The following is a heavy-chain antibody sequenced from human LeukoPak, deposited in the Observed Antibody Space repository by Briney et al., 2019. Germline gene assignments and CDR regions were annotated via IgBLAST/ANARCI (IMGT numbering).Heavy chain of an antibody. CDR2: ISYDGSNK. J-gene: IGHJ6*02. D-gene: IGHD3-22*01. CDR3: ARLYYYDSSGYHYYYGMDV. Sequence: GRSLRLSCAASGFTFSSYAMHWVRQAPGKGLEWVAVISYDGSNKYYADSVKGRFTISRDNSKNTLYLQMNSLRAEDTAVYYCARLYYYDSSGYHYYYGMDVWGQGTTVTVSS. CDR1: GFTFSSYA. V-gene: IGHV3-30*04.